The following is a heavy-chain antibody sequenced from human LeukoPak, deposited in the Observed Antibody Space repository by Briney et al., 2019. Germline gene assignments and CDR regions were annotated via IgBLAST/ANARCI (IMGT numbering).Heavy chain of an antibody. V-gene: IGHV3-30*04. CDR2: ISYDGSYK. CDR3: ARDRSPGDYSSAWFDFDY. Sequence: GGSLRLSCAASGFTFSSYTIHWVRQAPGKGLEWVAVISYDGSYKYYADSVKGRFTISRDNSKNTLYLQMNSLRGEDTAVYYCARDRSPGDYSSAWFDFDYWGQGTLVTVSS. CDR1: GFTFSSYT. D-gene: IGHD6-19*01. J-gene: IGHJ4*02.